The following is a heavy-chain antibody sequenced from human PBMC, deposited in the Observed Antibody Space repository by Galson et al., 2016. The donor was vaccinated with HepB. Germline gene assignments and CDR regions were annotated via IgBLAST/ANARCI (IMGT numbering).Heavy chain of an antibody. V-gene: IGHV3-7*03. D-gene: IGHD3-16*01. CDR1: GFAFGHYW. J-gene: IGHJ4*02. CDR2: INPNGGDT. CDR3: ARWGVTAGLDN. Sequence: SLRLSCAASGFAFGHYWMSWARQAPGEGLEWVANINPNGGDTYYVDSVRGRFAISRDNAKNVLVLQMTTLRGEDTALYYCARWGVTAGLDNWGQGTLVTVPS.